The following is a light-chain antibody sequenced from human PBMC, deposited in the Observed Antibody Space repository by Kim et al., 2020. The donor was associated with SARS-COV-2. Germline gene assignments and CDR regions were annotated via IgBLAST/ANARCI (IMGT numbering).Light chain of an antibody. Sequence: KPVSIACTGSSGSIDGKYVQLYQKRPGRAPATVIYEDNQRPSGVPDRFSGSIDSSSNSASLTISGLKTEDEADYYCQSYDSSNPRLVGGGTQLTV. CDR2: EDN. CDR1: SGSIDGKY. CDR3: QSYDSSNPRL. J-gene: IGLJ2*01. V-gene: IGLV6-57*02.